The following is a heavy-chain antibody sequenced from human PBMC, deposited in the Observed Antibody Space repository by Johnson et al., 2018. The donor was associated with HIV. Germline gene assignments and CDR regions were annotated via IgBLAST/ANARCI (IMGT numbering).Heavy chain of an antibody. D-gene: IGHD5-12*01. J-gene: IGHJ3*02. CDR1: GFTFSRYA. V-gene: IGHV3-30*04. CDR3: ARDPPWPMRNALDI. Sequence: QVQLVESGGGVVQPGRSLRLSCAASGFTFSRYAMHWVRQAPGKGLEWVTVISYDGKNKYYTDSVKGRFTISRDNSKSTLFLLMNSLRAEDTAVYYCARDPPWPMRNALDIWGQGTLVTVSS. CDR2: ISYDGKNK.